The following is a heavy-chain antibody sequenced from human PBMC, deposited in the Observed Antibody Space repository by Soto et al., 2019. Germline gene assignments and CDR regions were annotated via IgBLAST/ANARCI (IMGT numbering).Heavy chain of an antibody. CDR2: FDPDDGKP. J-gene: IGHJ4*02. Sequence: QLQLIQSGAGIKKPGASVRLSCKITGYTLTELSMHWVRQAPGKGLEWLGGFDPDDGKPLYAQSFRGRLTLTEDPSTDTTYLELTSLTFEDTAVYFCATAVLDYWGQGSLVVVS. CDR1: GYTLTELS. V-gene: IGHV1-24*01. CDR3: ATAVLDY.